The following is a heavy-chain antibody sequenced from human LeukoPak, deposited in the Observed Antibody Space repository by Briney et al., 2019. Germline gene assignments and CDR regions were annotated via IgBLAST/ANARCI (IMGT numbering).Heavy chain of an antibody. Sequence: PSETLSLTCTVSGGSISSYYWSWIRQPPGKGLEWIGYIYYSGSTNYNPSLKSRVTISVDTSKNQFSLKLSSVTAADTAVYYCAGTTAQTVLRYFDWLSAIDYWGQGTLVTVSS. V-gene: IGHV4-59*08. J-gene: IGHJ4*02. D-gene: IGHD3-9*01. CDR3: AGTTAQTVLRYFDWLSAIDY. CDR2: IYYSGST. CDR1: GGSISSYY.